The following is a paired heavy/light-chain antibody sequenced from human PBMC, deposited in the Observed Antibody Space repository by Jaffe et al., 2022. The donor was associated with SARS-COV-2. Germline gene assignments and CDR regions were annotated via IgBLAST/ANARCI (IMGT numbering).Light chain of an antibody. J-gene: IGLJ3*02. CDR3: QSYDSSLSGNWV. CDR1: SSNIGAGYD. CDR2: GNS. Sequence: QSVLTQPPSVSGAPGQRVTISCTGTSSNIGAGYDVHWYQQVPGTAPKLLIYGNSNRPSGVPDRFSGSKSGTSASLAITGLQAEDEADYYCQSYDSSLSGNWVFGGGTKLTVL. V-gene: IGLV1-40*01.
Heavy chain of an antibody. Sequence: QVQLVQSGAEVKKPGASVKVSCKASGYTLTDYALHWVRQAPGQRLEWLGWINAGNGNTKYSQEFQGRLTITRDTSASTAYMELSSLRSEDTAVYFCGRGGSGSRYGMDVWGQGTTVTVSS. CDR2: INAGNGNT. J-gene: IGHJ6*02. CDR1: GYTLTDYA. D-gene: IGHD6-25*01. CDR3: GRGGSGSRYGMDV. V-gene: IGHV1-3*01.